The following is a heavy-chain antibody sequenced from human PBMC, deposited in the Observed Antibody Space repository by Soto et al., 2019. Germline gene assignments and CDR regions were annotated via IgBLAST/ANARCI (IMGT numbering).Heavy chain of an antibody. CDR3: ARVYWTQKLAAYCLDY. CDR1: GVTFTGSS. D-gene: IGHD1-26*01. V-gene: IGHV1-3*04. J-gene: IGHJ4*02. Sequence: ATVKVCCKASGVTFTGSSIHWLPQAPGQNLQWLGWIDTNNGRTKYSQSFQGRVTITRDTTASTAYTELNSLKSEETAVYYCARVYWTQKLAAYCLDYLAKGTIGTVSS. CDR2: IDTNNGRT.